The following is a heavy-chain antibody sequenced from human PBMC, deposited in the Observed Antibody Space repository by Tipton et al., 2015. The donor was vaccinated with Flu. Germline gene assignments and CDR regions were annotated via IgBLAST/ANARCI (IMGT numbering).Heavy chain of an antibody. Sequence: TLSLTCTVSSGSITNGYYYWNWIRQPAGKGLEWIGRVYSNGSPSYNPSLRSRVTISVDSSKNQFSLNLKSVTAADTAVYYCARRDYSNYVSDPKNWFDPWGQGTLVTVSS. D-gene: IGHD4-11*01. CDR3: ARRDYSNYVSDPKNWFDP. J-gene: IGHJ5*02. V-gene: IGHV4-61*02. CDR1: SGSITNGYYY. CDR2: VYSNGSP.